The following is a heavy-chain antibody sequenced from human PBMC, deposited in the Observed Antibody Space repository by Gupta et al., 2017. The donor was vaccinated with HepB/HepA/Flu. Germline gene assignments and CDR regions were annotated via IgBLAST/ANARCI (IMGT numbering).Heavy chain of an antibody. CDR3: ARMGLYTTMTTPNYYFDF. D-gene: IGHD5-18*01. CDR2: IAYDGSTP. J-gene: IGHJ4*02. CDR1: GFIFGSYA. Sequence: QVQLVESGGGVVQPGRSLRLSCAASGFIFGSYAIHWVRRAPGKGLEWGAGIAYDGSTPYYTDSVKSRFAISRDNSKNTLYLQRNSLSVEDTAVYYCARMGLYTTMTTPNYYFDFWGQGTLVTVSS. V-gene: IGHV3-30*09.